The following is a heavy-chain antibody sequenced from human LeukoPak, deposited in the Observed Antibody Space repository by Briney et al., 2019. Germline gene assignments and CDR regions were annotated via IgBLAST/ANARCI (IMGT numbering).Heavy chain of an antibody. Sequence: GASVKVSCKAKGYTFIDYYMHWVRQAPGQGLEWMGWINPNSGGTNYAQKFQGWVTMTRDTSISTAYMELSRLRSDDTAVYYCARDGGSLWFGDQRAFDIWGQGTMVTVSS. D-gene: IGHD3-10*01. CDR2: INPNSGGT. J-gene: IGHJ3*02. V-gene: IGHV1-2*04. CDR1: GYTFIDYY. CDR3: ARDGGSLWFGDQRAFDI.